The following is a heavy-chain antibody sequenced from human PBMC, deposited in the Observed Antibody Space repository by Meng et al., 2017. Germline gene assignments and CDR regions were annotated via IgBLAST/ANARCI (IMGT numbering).Heavy chain of an antibody. J-gene: IGHJ4*02. Sequence: ASVKVSCKASGYTFTSYDINWVRQATGQGLEWMGWMNPNSGNTGYAQKFQGRVTITRNTSISTAYMELSSLRSEDTAVYYCARVVRGVRGVIGRWGPGTPVTVSS. CDR1: GYTFTSYD. CDR3: ARVVRGVRGVIGR. D-gene: IGHD3-10*01. CDR2: MNPNSGNT. V-gene: IGHV1-8*03.